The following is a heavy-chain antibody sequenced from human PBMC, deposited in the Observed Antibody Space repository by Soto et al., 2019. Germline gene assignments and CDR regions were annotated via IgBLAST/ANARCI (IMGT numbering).Heavy chain of an antibody. CDR2: ISGSGGST. Sequence: GGSLRLSCAASGFTFSSYAMSWVRQAPGKGLEWVSAISGSGGSTYYADSVKGRFTISRDNSKNTLYLQMNSLRAEDTAVYYCAKWPPSTVTPLRQIDYWGQGTLVTVSS. D-gene: IGHD4-17*01. CDR3: AKWPPSTVTPLRQIDY. J-gene: IGHJ4*02. V-gene: IGHV3-23*01. CDR1: GFTFSSYA.